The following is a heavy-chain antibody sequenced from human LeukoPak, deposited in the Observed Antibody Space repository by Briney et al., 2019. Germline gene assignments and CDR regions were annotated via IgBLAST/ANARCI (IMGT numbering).Heavy chain of an antibody. J-gene: IGHJ4*02. D-gene: IGHD2-2*01. V-gene: IGHV4-39*01. CDR3: ARGRGVWVVVPAGYYFDY. Sequence: KTSETLSLTCTVSGGSISSSSYYWGWIRQPPGKGLEWIGSIYYSGSTYYNPSLKSRVTISVDTSKNQFSLKLSSVTAADTAVYYCARGRGVWVVVPAGYYFDYWGQGTLVTVSS. CDR1: GGSISSSSYY. CDR2: IYYSGST.